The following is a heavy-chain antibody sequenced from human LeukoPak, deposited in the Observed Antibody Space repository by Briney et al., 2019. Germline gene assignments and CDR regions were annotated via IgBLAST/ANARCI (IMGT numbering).Heavy chain of an antibody. CDR2: ISSSSIYI. Sequence: GGSLRLSCAASGFTFSSYSMNWVRQAPGKGLEWVSSISSSSIYIYYADSVKGRFTISRDNAKNSLYLQMNSLRAEDTAVYYCARDLRARPEYLQHWGQGTLVTVSS. CDR1: GFTFSSYS. J-gene: IGHJ1*01. CDR3: ARDLRARPEYLQH. V-gene: IGHV3-21*01. D-gene: IGHD6-6*01.